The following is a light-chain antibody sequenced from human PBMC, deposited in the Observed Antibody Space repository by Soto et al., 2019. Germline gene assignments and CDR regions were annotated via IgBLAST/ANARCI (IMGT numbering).Light chain of an antibody. J-gene: IGKJ5*01. CDR1: QSISSY. V-gene: IGKV1-39*01. Sequence: DIQMTQSPSYMSTSVGDRITITCRASQSISSYLNWYQQKPGKAPKLLIYAASSLQSGVPSRFSGSGSGTDFTLTISSLQPEDFATXXXXXXXXXPITFGQGTRLEIK. CDR2: AAS. CDR3: XXXXXXPIT.